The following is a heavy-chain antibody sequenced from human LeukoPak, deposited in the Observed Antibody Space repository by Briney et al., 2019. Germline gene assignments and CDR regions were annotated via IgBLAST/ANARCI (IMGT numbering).Heavy chain of an antibody. J-gene: IGHJ4*02. V-gene: IGHV3-33*01. CDR1: GFTFSSYG. D-gene: IGHD3-22*01. CDR3: AREGGYYDSSEYYFDY. Sequence: GGSLRLSCAASGFTFSSYGMHWVRQAPGKGLEWVAVIWYDGSNKYYADSVKGRFTTSRDNSKNTLYLQMNSLRAEDTAVYYCAREGGYYDSSEYYFDYWGQGTLVTVSS. CDR2: IWYDGSNK.